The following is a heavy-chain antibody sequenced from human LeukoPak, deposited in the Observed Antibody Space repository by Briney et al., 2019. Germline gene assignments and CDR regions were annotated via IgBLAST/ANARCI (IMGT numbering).Heavy chain of an antibody. Sequence: GGSLRLSCAASGFTFRNYWMSWVRQAPGKGLERVANIKQDGSEKYYVDSVRGRFTISRDNAKNSVYLQMNSLRAEDTAIYYCARAAGWFDPWGQGTLVTVSS. J-gene: IGHJ5*02. V-gene: IGHV3-7*03. CDR2: IKQDGSEK. CDR1: GFTFRNYW. CDR3: ARAAGWFDP.